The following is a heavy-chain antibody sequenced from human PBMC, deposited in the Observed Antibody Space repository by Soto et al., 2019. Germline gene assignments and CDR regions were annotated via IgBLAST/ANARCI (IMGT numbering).Heavy chain of an antibody. D-gene: IGHD6-6*01. CDR1: GWSFSGYY. J-gene: IGHJ4*02. V-gene: IGHV4-34*01. CDR3: ASGRQLVPDY. Sequence: PSESLSLTCAFYGWSFSGYYWSGIRQPPGKGLEWIGEINHSGSTNYNPSLKSRVTISVDTSKNQFSLKLSSVTAADTAVYYCASGRQLVPDYWGQGTLVTVSS. CDR2: INHSGST.